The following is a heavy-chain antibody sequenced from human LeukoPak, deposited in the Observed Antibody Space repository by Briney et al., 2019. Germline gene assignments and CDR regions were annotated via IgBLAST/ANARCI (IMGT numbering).Heavy chain of an antibody. D-gene: IGHD3-9*01. Sequence: SETLPLTCTVSGGSVSSGSYFWSWIRQPPGKGLEWIGYIYYSGSTNYSPSLKSRVTISVDTTKNQFSLKLTSVTAADTAVYYCATYVTGLYYFDYWGQGTLVTVSS. J-gene: IGHJ4*02. CDR2: IYYSGST. CDR3: ATYVTGLYYFDY. CDR1: GGSVSSGSYF. V-gene: IGHV4-61*01.